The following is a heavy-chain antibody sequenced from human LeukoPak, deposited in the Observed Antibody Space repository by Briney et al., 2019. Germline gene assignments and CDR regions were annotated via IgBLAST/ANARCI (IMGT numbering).Heavy chain of an antibody. Sequence: GGSLRLSCAASGFTFRTYWMHWVRQTPGQGLVWVSRINSDGSTTNYADSVKGRFIVSRDNAQNTLYLQMSSLRAEDTAVYYCARAGNYYFEYWGQGALVTVSS. J-gene: IGHJ4*02. CDR3: ARAGNYYFEY. D-gene: IGHD3-10*01. CDR1: GFTFRTYW. V-gene: IGHV3-74*01. CDR2: INSDGSTT.